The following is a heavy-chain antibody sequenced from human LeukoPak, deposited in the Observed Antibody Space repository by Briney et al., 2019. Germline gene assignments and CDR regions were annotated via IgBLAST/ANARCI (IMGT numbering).Heavy chain of an antibody. J-gene: IGHJ4*02. CDR3: STGVGTHDY. CDR2: IRSRSAGGTT. CDR1: GLTFNNAW. V-gene: IGHV3-15*01. Sequence: GGSLRLSCAASGLTFNNAWMSWVRQAPGKGLEWVGRIRSRSAGGTTDYGAPVKGRFTISRDDSKNTLYLQMNSLKTEDTAVYYVSTGVGTHDYWAKGTWVTVSS. D-gene: IGHD1-1*01.